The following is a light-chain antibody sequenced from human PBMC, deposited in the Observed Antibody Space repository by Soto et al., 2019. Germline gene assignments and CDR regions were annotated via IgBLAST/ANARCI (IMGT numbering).Light chain of an antibody. CDR1: QSINSY. J-gene: IGKJ2*02. Sequence: DIQMTQSPSSLSASVGDRVTITCRASQSINSYLKWYQQKPGKAPKLLIYAASNLHSGVPSRFSGSGSGTDFTLTISSLQPEDFATYYCQQTYRSPCTFGQGTKLEIK. CDR3: QQTYRSPCT. V-gene: IGKV1-39*01. CDR2: AAS.